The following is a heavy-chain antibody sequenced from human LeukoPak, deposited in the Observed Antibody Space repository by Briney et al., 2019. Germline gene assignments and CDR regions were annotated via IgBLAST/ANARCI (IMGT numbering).Heavy chain of an antibody. CDR3: AGYSYGNGALDI. CDR2: IYYSGST. Sequence: SETLSLTCTVSGGSISSSSYYWGWIRQPPGKGLEWIGSIYYSGSTYYNPSLKSRVTISVDTSKNQFSLKLSSVTAADTAVYYCAGYSYGNGALDIWGQGTMVTVSS. D-gene: IGHD5-18*01. J-gene: IGHJ3*02. V-gene: IGHV4-39*01. CDR1: GGSISSSSYY.